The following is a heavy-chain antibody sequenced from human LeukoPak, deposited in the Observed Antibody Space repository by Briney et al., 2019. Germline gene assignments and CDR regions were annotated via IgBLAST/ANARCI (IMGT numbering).Heavy chain of an antibody. CDR2: ISGRGGST. CDR1: GFTLSSYA. CDR3: AKRRAYYYDSSGYYLDAFDT. J-gene: IGHJ3*02. Sequence: GGSLRLSCAPSGFTLSSYAMSWVRPAPGERVEWVAAISGRGGSTYHADSEKGRFTISRDNSKNTLYLQMNSLRAEDTAVYYCAKRRAYYYDSSGYYLDAFDTWGHGTLVTVSS. V-gene: IGHV3-23*01. D-gene: IGHD3-22*01.